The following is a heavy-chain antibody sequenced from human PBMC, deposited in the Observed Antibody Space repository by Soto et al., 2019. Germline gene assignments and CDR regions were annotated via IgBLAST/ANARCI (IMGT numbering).Heavy chain of an antibody. CDR1: GHTFTNHA. V-gene: IGHV1-3*01. D-gene: IGHD7-27*01. Sequence: ASLKVSRKASGHTFTNHALLLVRQAPGQRLEWMGWINAGNGNTKYSQKFQGRVTITRDTSASTAYMELSSLRSEDTAVYYCARDDWGPDYWGQGTLVNVSS. CDR2: INAGNGNT. J-gene: IGHJ4*02. CDR3: ARDDWGPDY.